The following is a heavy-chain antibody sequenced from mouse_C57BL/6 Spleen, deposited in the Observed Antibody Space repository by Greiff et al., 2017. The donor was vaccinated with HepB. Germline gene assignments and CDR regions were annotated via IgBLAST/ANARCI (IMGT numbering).Heavy chain of an antibody. D-gene: IGHD1-1*01. CDR2: IHPNSGST. Sequence: QVQLQQPGAELVKPGASVKLSCKASGYTFTSYWMHWVKQRPGQGLEWIGMIHPNSGSTNYNEKFKSKATLTVDKSYSTAYMQLSSLTSEDSAVYYCAKPPYYYGSSSSTVYFDVWGTGTTVTVSS. CDR3: AKPPYYYGSSSSTVYFDV. J-gene: IGHJ1*03. CDR1: GYTFTSYW. V-gene: IGHV1-64*01.